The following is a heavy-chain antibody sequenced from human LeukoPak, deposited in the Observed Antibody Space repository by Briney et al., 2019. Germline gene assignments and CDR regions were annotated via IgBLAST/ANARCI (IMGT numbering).Heavy chain of an antibody. Sequence: ASVKVSCKASGYTFTGYYMHWVRQAPGQGLEWMGWINPNSGGTNYAQKFQGWATMTRDTSISTAYMELSRLRSDDTAVYYCAREIAALFPSLGYWGQGTLVTVSS. J-gene: IGHJ4*02. CDR1: GYTFTGYY. D-gene: IGHD6-6*01. CDR2: INPNSGGT. CDR3: AREIAALFPSLGY. V-gene: IGHV1-2*04.